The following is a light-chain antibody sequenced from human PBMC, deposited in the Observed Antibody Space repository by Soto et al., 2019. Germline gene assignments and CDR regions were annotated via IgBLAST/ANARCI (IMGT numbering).Light chain of an antibody. CDR2: EVT. CDR1: SSDVGAYNF. J-gene: IGLJ3*02. V-gene: IGLV2-14*01. CDR3: NSYTSSSARV. Sequence: QSALTQPASMSGSPGQSITISCTGTSSDVGAYNFVSWYQQYPGKAPKLIIYEVTNRPSGVSNRFSGSKSGNTASLTISGLQAEDEADYYCNSYTSSSARVFGGGTKLTVL.